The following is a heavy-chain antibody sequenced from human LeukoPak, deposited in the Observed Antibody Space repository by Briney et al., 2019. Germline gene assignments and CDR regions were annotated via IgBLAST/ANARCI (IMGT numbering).Heavy chain of an antibody. CDR3: AKHEDV. V-gene: IGHV3-30*02. CDR1: GFSFRSYG. J-gene: IGHJ6*04. Sequence: PGGSLRLSCVASGFSFRSYGMHWVRQAPGKGLEGVAHIRHDGSNEDYADSVKGRFTISRDNSKSTLYLEMNSLRVEDTAMYYCAKHEDVWGKGTTVTVSS. CDR2: IRHDGSNE.